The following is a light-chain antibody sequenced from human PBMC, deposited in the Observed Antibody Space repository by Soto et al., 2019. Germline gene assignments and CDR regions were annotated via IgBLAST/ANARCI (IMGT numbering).Light chain of an antibody. J-gene: IGLJ3*02. CDR3: QTWGTGIQV. CDR2: LNSDGSH. Sequence: QSVLTQSPSASASLGASVKLTCTLSSGHSSYAIAWHQQQPEKGPRYLMKLNSDGSHSKGDGIPDRFSGSSSGAVRYLTISSLQSVDEADYYCQTWGTGIQVFGGGTKLTVL. V-gene: IGLV4-69*01. CDR1: SGHSSYA.